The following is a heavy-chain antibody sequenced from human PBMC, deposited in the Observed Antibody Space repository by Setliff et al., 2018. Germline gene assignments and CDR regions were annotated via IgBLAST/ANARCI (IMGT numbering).Heavy chain of an antibody. Sequence: ASVKVSCKASGDTFSSYAINWVRQAPGQGLEWMGWINPHSGGTNFPQTFQGRVAMTRDSSINTAYMELSTLRYDDTALYYCARVPQEALYYYDRGHYIDYWGQGTLVTVSS. CDR2: INPHSGGT. CDR3: ARVPQEALYYYDRGHYIDY. D-gene: IGHD3-22*01. J-gene: IGHJ4*02. CDR1: GDTFSSYA. V-gene: IGHV1-2*02.